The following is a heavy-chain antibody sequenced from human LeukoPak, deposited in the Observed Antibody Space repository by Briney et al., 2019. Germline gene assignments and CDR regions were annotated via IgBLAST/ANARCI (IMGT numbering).Heavy chain of an antibody. CDR1: GFTFSTYW. CDR2: IQQDGGDK. D-gene: IGHD5-12*01. J-gene: IGHJ4*02. CDR3: ARALSGYAYYFDS. Sequence: GGSLRLSCAASGFTFSTYWMSWVRRAPGKGLEWVANIQQDGGDKYYVDSVKGRFTISRDNAKNSLYLQMNSLRAEDTAVYYCARALSGYAYYFDSWGQGTLVTVSS. V-gene: IGHV3-7*04.